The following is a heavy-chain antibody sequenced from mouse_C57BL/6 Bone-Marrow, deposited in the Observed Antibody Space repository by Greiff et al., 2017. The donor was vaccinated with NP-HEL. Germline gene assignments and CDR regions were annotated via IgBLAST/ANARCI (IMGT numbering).Heavy chain of an antibody. J-gene: IGHJ4*01. V-gene: IGHV5-12*01. Sequence: EVKLVESGGGLVQPGGSLKLSCAASGFTFSDYYMYWVRQTPEKRLEWVAYISNGGGSTYYPDTVKGRFTISRDNAKNTLYLQMSRLKSEDTAMYYCASLPTRMGYAMDYWGQGTSVTVSS. CDR2: ISNGGGST. D-gene: IGHD2-1*01. CDR3: ASLPTRMGYAMDY. CDR1: GFTFSDYY.